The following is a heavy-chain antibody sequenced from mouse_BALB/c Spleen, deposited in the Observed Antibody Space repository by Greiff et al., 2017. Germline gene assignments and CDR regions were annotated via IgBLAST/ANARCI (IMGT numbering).Heavy chain of an antibody. CDR1: GFSLTGYG. CDR2: IWGDGST. J-gene: IGHJ2*01. CDR3: ARAYGNYGAFFDN. D-gene: IGHD2-1*01. V-gene: IGHV2-6-7*01. Sequence: VQLQESGPGLVAPSQSLSITCTVSGFSLTGYGVNWVRQPPGKGLEWLGMIWGDGSTDYNSALKSRLSISKDNSKSQVFLKMNSLQTEDTARYYCARAYGNYGAFFDNWGQGTTLTVSS.